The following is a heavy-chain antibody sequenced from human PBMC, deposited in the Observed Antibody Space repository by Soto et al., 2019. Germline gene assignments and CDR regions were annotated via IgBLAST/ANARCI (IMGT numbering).Heavy chain of an antibody. Sequence: SVKVSCKASGGTFSSYAISWVRRAPGQGLEWMGGIIPIFGTANYAQKFQGRVTITADESTSTAYMELSSLRSEDTAVYYCASGFGELSAPVYYYGMDVWGQGTTVTVSS. CDR2: IIPIFGTA. D-gene: IGHD3-10*01. V-gene: IGHV1-69*13. CDR1: GGTFSSYA. CDR3: ASGFGELSAPVYYYGMDV. J-gene: IGHJ6*02.